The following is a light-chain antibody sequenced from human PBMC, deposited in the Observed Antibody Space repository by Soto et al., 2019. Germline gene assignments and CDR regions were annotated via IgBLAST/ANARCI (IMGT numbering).Light chain of an antibody. J-gene: IGLJ2*01. CDR2: EVF. CDR3: SSYTTNNAHV. V-gene: IGLV1-44*01. CDR1: SSNIGGNT. Sequence: QSVLTQPPSASGTPGQRVTISCSGSSSNIGGNTVNWYQQLPGTAPKLIIFEVFNRPSGVSTRFSGSKSGSTASLTISGLQAEDEADYFCSSYTTNNAHVFGGGTKLTVL.